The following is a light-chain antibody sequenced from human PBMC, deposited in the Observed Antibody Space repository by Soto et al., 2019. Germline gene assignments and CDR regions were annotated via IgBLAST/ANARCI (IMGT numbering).Light chain of an antibody. Sequence: QSALTQPRSVSGSTGQSVTISCTGTSSDVGGYNYVSWYQQHPGKAPKLMIYDVSKRPSGVPDRFSGSKSGNTASLTISGLQAEDEADYYCCSYAGSYTVVFGGVPKVTVL. CDR3: CSYAGSYTVV. V-gene: IGLV2-11*01. J-gene: IGLJ2*01. CDR2: DVS. CDR1: SSDVGGYNY.